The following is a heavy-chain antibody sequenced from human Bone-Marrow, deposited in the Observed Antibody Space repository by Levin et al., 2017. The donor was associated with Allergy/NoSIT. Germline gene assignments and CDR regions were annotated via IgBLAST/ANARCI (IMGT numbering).Heavy chain of an antibody. CDR2: ISYDGSKK. Sequence: GGSLRLSCAASGFIFSSYAMHWVRQAPGKGLEWVTIISYDGSKKYYADSLKGRFTISRDNSKNTLYLQMNSLRAEDTAVYYCARANAGWYDAFDIWGQGTMVTVSS. D-gene: IGHD6-19*01. V-gene: IGHV3-30*04. J-gene: IGHJ3*02. CDR1: GFIFSSYA. CDR3: ARANAGWYDAFDI.